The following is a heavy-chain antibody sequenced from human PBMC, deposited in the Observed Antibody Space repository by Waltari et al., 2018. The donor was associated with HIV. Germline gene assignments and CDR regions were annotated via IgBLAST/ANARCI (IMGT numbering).Heavy chain of an antibody. V-gene: IGHV4-34*02. D-gene: IGHD4-17*01. Sequence: QVQLQQWGAILVRPSETLSLIYTVYGGSLSSSSWTWIRQPPGKGLEWRGEIYQSGVSNYSPSLTSRISISTNTSNNQLSLRLSSVTATDTAVYYCARGYGGAVALDIWGQGTFVTVSS. CDR2: IYQSGVS. CDR3: ARGYGGAVALDI. J-gene: IGHJ3*02. CDR1: GGSLSSSS.